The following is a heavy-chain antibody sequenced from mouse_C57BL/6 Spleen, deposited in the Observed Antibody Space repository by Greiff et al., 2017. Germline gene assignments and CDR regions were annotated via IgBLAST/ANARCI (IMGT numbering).Heavy chain of an antibody. CDR3: ARSAYYYGSSYDWYFDV. Sequence: QVQLQQSGAELVRPGASVKLSCKASGYTFTDYYINWVKQRPGQGLEWIARIYPGSGNTYYNEKFKGKATLTAEKSSSTAYMQLSSLTSEDSAVYFWARSAYYYGSSYDWYFDVWGTGTTVTVSS. J-gene: IGHJ1*03. CDR1: GYTFTDYY. D-gene: IGHD1-1*01. CDR2: IYPGSGNT. V-gene: IGHV1-76*01.